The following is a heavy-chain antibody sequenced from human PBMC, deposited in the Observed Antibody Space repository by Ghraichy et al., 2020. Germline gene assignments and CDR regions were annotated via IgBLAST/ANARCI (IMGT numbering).Heavy chain of an antibody. V-gene: IGHV3-30*18. CDR1: GFTFSSYV. J-gene: IGHJ4*02. CDR2: ISYDGSYK. D-gene: IGHD2-21*02. Sequence: GGSLRLSCAASGFTFSSYVMHWVRQAPGKGLEGVARISYDGSYKHYADSVKGRVTISRDNSKNTLHLQLNSLSAEDTAVYYCAKSYCGGDSHVDYWGQGTLVTVSP. CDR3: AKSYCGGDSHVDY.